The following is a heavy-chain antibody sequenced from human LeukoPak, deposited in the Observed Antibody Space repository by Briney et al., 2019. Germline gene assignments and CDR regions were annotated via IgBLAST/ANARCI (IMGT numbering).Heavy chain of an antibody. V-gene: IGHV7-4-1*02. D-gene: IGHD3-22*01. CDR1: GGTFSSYA. CDR3: ARGYDSSGYFSD. CDR2: INTNTGNP. Sequence: GASVKVSCKASGGTFSSYAISWVRQAPGQGLEWMGWINTNTGNPTYAQGFTGRFVFSLDTSVSTAYLQISSLKAEDTAEYFCARGYDSSGYFSDWGQGTLVTVSS. J-gene: IGHJ4*02.